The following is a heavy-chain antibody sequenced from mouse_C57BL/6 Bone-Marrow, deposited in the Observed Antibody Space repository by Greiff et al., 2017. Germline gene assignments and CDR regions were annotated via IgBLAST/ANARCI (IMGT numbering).Heavy chain of an antibody. CDR3: AREGGGTTPDY. D-gene: IGHD2-14*01. CDR1: GFTFSSYA. V-gene: IGHV5-4*01. CDR2: ISDGGSYT. J-gene: IGHJ2*01. Sequence: EVQGVESGGGLVKPGGSLKLSCAASGFTFSSYAMSWVRQTPEKRLEWVATISDGGSYTYYPDNVKGRFTISRDNAKNNLYLQMSHLKSEDTAMYNCAREGGGTTPDYWGQGTTLTVSS.